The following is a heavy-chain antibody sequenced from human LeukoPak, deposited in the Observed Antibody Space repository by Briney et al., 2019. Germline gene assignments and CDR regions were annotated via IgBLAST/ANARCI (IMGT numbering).Heavy chain of an antibody. V-gene: IGHV3-23*01. CDR1: GFTFSSYA. CDR2: FSGSGGNT. D-gene: IGHD2-21*02. CDR3: ARAMLTARFY. J-gene: IGHJ4*02. Sequence: GGSLRLSCAASGFTFSSYAMSWVRQAPGKGLEWVSTFSGSGGNTHYADSVKGRFTISRDNAKNSLYLQMNSLRAEDTAVYYCARAMLTARFYWGQGTLVTVSS.